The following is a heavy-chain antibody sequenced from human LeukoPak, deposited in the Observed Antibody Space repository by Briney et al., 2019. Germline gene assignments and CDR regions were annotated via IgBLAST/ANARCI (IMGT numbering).Heavy chain of an antibody. CDR1: GGSISSYY. Sequence: SETLSLTCTVSGGSISSYYWSWIRQPPGKGLEWIGYIYYSGSTNYNPSLKSRVTISVDTSKNQFSLKLSSVTAADTAVYYCARYSGFGELFDYWGQGTLVTVSS. CDR2: IYYSGST. V-gene: IGHV4-59*01. D-gene: IGHD3-10*01. CDR3: ARYSGFGELFDY. J-gene: IGHJ4*02.